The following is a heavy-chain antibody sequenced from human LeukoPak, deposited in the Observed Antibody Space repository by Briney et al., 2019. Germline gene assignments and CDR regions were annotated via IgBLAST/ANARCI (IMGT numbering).Heavy chain of an antibody. D-gene: IGHD6-19*01. J-gene: IGHJ5*02. CDR2: INPSGGST. V-gene: IGHV1-46*01. CDR1: GYTFTSYY. CDR3: ARYSPFLAGHNWFDP. Sequence: ASVKVSCKASGYTFTSYYMNWVRQAPGQGLEWMGVINPSGGSTSYAQKFQGRVTMTRDTSTSTVYMELSSLRSEDTAVYYCARYSPFLAGHNWFDPWGQGTLVTVSS.